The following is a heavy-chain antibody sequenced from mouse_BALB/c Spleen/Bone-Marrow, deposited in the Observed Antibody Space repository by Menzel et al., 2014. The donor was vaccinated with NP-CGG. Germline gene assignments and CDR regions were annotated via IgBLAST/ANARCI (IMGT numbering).Heavy chain of an antibody. D-gene: IGHD2-4*01. Sequence: DVQLVESGGGLVQPGDSLRLSCATSGFTFTDYYMNWVRQPPGKALEWLGFIRNKANGYTTEYSASVKGRFTISRDNSQSILYLQMNTLRAEDSATYYCARDRGLTYFDYWGQGTTLTASS. CDR2: IRNKANGYTT. CDR1: GFTFTDYY. J-gene: IGHJ2*01. CDR3: ARDRGLTYFDY. V-gene: IGHV7-3*02.